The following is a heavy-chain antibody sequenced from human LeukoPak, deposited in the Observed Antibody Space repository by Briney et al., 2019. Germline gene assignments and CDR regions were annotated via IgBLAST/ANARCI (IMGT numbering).Heavy chain of an antibody. V-gene: IGHV4-39*07. CDR1: GGSISSSSYY. CDR2: IYYSGST. Sequence: LETLSLTCTVSGGSISSSSYYWGWIRQPPGKGLEWIGSIYYSGSTYYNPSLKSRVTISVDTSKNQFSLKLSSVTAADTAVYYCARGFPNLRWYQEFDYWGQGTLVTVSS. J-gene: IGHJ4*02. D-gene: IGHD4-23*01. CDR3: ARGFPNLRWYQEFDY.